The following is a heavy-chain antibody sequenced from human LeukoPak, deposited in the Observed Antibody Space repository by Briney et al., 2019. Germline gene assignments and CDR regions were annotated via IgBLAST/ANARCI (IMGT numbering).Heavy chain of an antibody. CDR2: TNSNGRST. Sequence: GGSLRLPCAASGFTVSSNYMSWVRQAPGKGLVWVSGTNSNGRSTSYADSVKGRFTISRDNAKNTLYLQMDSLRAEDTAVYYCAKVGSGSYYYGSGSSHHFDYWGQGTLVTVSS. CDR1: GFTVSSNY. J-gene: IGHJ4*02. CDR3: AKVGSGSYYYGSGSSHHFDY. V-gene: IGHV3-74*01. D-gene: IGHD3-10*01.